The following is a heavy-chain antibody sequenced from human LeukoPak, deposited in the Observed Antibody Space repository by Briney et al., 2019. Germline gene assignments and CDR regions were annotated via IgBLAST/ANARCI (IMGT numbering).Heavy chain of an antibody. J-gene: IGHJ4*02. V-gene: IGHV1-69*05. CDR2: IIPIFGTA. Sequence: SVKVSCKASVGTFSSYAISWVRQAPGQGLEWMGRIIPIFGTANYAQKFQGRVTITTDESTSTAYMELSSLRSEDTAVYYCARDLLDIYYYDSSGYYPYYFDYWGQGTLVTVSS. CDR3: ARDLLDIYYYDSSGYYPYYFDY. CDR1: VGTFSSYA. D-gene: IGHD3-22*01.